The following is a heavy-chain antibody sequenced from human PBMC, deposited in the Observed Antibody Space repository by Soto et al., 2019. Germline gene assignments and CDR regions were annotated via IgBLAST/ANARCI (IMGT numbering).Heavy chain of an antibody. J-gene: IGHJ4*02. Sequence: QVQLVESGGGVVQPGRSLRLSCAASGFTFSSYGMHWVRQAPGKGLEWVAVIWYDGSNKYYADSVKGRFTISRDNSKNMLYLQMNSLRAEATAVYYCARDRYSSGWYDLDYWGQGTLVTVSS. V-gene: IGHV3-33*01. CDR2: IWYDGSNK. D-gene: IGHD6-19*01. CDR3: ARDRYSSGWYDLDY. CDR1: GFTFSSYG.